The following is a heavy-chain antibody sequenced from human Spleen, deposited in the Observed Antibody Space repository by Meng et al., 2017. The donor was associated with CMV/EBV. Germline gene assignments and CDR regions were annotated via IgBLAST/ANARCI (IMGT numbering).Heavy chain of an antibody. D-gene: IGHD6-19*01. Sequence: VSANSAAWNWIRQSPSRGLEWLGRTYYRSKWYYDYAVSVKSRITINPDTSKNQFSLHLNSVTPDDTAVYYCARDRIRGWYSYFDLWGRGTLVTVSS. CDR1: VSANSAA. J-gene: IGHJ2*01. CDR2: TYYRSKWYY. V-gene: IGHV6-1*01. CDR3: ARDRIRGWYSYFDL.